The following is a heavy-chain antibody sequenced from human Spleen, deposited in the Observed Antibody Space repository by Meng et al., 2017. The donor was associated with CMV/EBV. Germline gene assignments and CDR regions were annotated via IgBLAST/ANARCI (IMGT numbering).Heavy chain of an antibody. J-gene: IGHJ6*02. Sequence: GGSLRLSCAASGFTFSSYSMNWVRQAPGKGLEWVSSISSSSSYIYYADSVKGRFTISRDNAKNSLYLQMNSLRAEDTAVYYCAREEGSLYDFWSGYYRGNYYYYGMDVWGQGTTVTVS. CDR3: AREEGSLYDFWSGYYRGNYYYYGMDV. CDR2: ISSSSSYI. CDR1: GFTFSSYS. V-gene: IGHV3-21*01. D-gene: IGHD3-3*01.